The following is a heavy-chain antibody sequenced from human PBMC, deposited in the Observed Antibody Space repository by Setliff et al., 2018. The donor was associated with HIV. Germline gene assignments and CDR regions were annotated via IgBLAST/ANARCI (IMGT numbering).Heavy chain of an antibody. D-gene: IGHD4-17*01. CDR1: GGSISTYY. J-gene: IGHJ3*01. Sequence: PSETLSLTCTVSGGSISTYYWSWIRQPPGKGLEWIGSIYFTGSSDNNPSLKSRVTLSVDTSKHQFSLKLSSVTAADTAVYYCARVQMAYAAFDVWAKGQWSP. CDR2: IYFTGSS. CDR3: ARVQMAYAAFDV. V-gene: IGHV4-59*01.